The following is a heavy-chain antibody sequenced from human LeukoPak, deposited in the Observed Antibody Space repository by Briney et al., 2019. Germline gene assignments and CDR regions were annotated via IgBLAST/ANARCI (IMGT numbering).Heavy chain of an antibody. CDR1: GGSISSSY. Sequence: SETLSLTCTVSGGSISSSYWSWIRQPPGKRLEWIGYIYYSGSTNYHPSLKGRVTISVDTSKNQFSLKLSSVTAADTAVYYCARGGYTSGWYVFDYWGQGTLVTVSS. V-gene: IGHV4-59*01. J-gene: IGHJ4*02. CDR3: ARGGYTSGWYVFDY. CDR2: IYYSGST. D-gene: IGHD6-19*01.